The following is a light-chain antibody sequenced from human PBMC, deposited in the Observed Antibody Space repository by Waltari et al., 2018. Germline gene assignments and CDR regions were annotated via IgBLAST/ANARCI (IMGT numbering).Light chain of an antibody. CDR3: QKYGSLPAT. Sequence: EIMLTQSPGILSLSPGERATLSCRASQSISRYLAWYQHKPGQAPRLLIYDASSRATGIPDRFSGSGSGTDFSLTISRLEPEDFAVYYCQKYGSLPATFGQGTKVEIK. CDR2: DAS. V-gene: IGKV3-20*01. CDR1: QSISRY. J-gene: IGKJ1*01.